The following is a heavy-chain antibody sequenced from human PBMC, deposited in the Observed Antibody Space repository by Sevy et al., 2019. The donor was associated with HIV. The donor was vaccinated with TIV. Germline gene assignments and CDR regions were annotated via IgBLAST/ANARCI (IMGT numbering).Heavy chain of an antibody. Sequence: ASVKVSCKASGYTFTSYAMHWVRQAPGQRLEWMGWINAGNGNTKYSQKFQGGVTITRDTSASTAYMELSSLRSEDTAVYYCTPRGYSYGTPFDYWGQGTLVTVSS. CDR2: INAGNGNT. V-gene: IGHV1-3*01. J-gene: IGHJ4*02. CDR1: GYTFTSYA. D-gene: IGHD5-18*01. CDR3: TPRGYSYGTPFDY.